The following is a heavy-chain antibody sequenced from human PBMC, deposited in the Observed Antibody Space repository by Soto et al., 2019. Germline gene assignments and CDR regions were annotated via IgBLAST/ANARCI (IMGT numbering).Heavy chain of an antibody. J-gene: IGHJ4*02. D-gene: IGHD3-10*01. Sequence: GGSLRLSCAASGFTVSSNYMSWVRQAPGKGLEWVSVIYSGGSTYYADSVKGRFTISRDNSKNTLYLQMNSLRAEDTAVYYCARGSPDYGSGYYFDYWGQGTLVTVSS. CDR2: IYSGGST. V-gene: IGHV3-53*01. CDR3: ARGSPDYGSGYYFDY. CDR1: GFTVSSNY.